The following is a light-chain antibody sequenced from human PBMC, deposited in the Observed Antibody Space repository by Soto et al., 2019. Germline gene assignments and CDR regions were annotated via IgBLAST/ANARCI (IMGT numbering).Light chain of an antibody. CDR3: QQSYGTPVT. V-gene: IGKV1-39*01. Sequence: DIQMSQSPSSLSASVGDRVTITCRASQTISNYLNWYQQKPGKAPRLLIYAASSLRSGVPSRFSGSGSGTDFTLTMSSLQPEDFAPYFCQQSYGTPVTFGPGTKVDIK. CDR1: QTISNY. CDR2: AAS. J-gene: IGKJ3*01.